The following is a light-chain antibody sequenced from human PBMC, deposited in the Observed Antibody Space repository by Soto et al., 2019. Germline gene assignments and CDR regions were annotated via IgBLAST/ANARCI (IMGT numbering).Light chain of an antibody. CDR2: DAS. V-gene: IGKV3-20*01. J-gene: IGKJ1*01. CDR1: QSVSYY. CDR3: QQYGSSPRT. Sequence: ELVLTQSPGTRSLCRMGVATLSVMASQSVSYYLAWYQQKPGQAPRLLIYDASSRATGVPDRFSGSGSGTDFTLTISRLEPEDFAVYYCQQYGSSPRTFGQGTKVDIK.